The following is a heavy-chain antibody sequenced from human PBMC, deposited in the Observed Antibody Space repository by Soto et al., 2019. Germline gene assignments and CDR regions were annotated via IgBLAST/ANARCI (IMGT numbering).Heavy chain of an antibody. J-gene: IGHJ4*02. CDR2: ISGSGGST. V-gene: IGHV3-23*01. CDR3: ANPLWSGYYVLDY. CDR1: GFTFSSYA. D-gene: IGHD3-3*01. Sequence: GGSLRLSCAASGFTFSSYAMSWVRLAPGKGLEWVSAISGSGGSTHYADSVKGRFTISRDNSKNTLYLQMNSLRAEDTAVYYCANPLWSGYYVLDYWGQATLVNVSS.